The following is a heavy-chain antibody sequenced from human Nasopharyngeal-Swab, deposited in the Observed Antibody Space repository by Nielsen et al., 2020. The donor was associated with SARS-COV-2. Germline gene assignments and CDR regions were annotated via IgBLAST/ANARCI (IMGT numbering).Heavy chain of an antibody. CDR2: IWYDGSNK. V-gene: IGHV3-33*01. J-gene: IGHJ6*02. Sequence: GESLKISCAASGFTFSSYGMLWVRQAPGKGLEWVAVIWYDGSNKYYADSVKGRFTISRDNSKNTLYLQMNSLRAEDTAVYYCARDPPATWYGMDVWGQGTTVTVSS. CDR1: GFTFSSYG. CDR3: ARDPPATWYGMDV.